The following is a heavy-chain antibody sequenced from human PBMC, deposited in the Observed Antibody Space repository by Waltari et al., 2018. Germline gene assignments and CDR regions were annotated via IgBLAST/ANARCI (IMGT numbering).Heavy chain of an antibody. CDR2: IRYDGGEK. CDR3: ARGAGLIWFGEADPRRFDY. V-gene: IGHV3-7*01. J-gene: IGHJ4*02. D-gene: IGHD3-10*01. Sequence: EVQLVESGGGLVQPGGSLTLSFEACGFTFSPYCMTCVRQTPGKGLEWVANIRYDGGEKVYVDSVKGRFIVSKDNAKNSLYLQMNSLRAEDTAVYYCARGAGLIWFGEADPRRFDYWGQGTQVTVSS. CDR1: GFTFSPYC.